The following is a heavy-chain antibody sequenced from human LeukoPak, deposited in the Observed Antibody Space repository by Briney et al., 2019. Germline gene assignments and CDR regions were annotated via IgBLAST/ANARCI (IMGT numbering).Heavy chain of an antibody. CDR1: GGSISSHS. CDR3: AREGGGFDY. V-gene: IGHV4-4*07. CDR2: IFTSGNT. Sequence: SETLSLTCTVSGGSISSHSWSWIRQPAGKGLEWIGRIFTSGNTYYNPSLKSRVIMSVDTSKNQFSLKLRSVTAADTAVYYRAREGGGFDYWGQGTLVTVSS. J-gene: IGHJ4*02. D-gene: IGHD3-16*01.